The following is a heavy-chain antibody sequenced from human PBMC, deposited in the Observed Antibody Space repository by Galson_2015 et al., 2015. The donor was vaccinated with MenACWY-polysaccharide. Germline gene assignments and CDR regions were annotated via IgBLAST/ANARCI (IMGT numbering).Heavy chain of an antibody. D-gene: IGHD6-13*01. J-gene: IGHJ4*02. CDR1: GGSISSSNW. V-gene: IGHV4-4*02. CDR3: ARSPIAAVGIV. CDR2: IYHSGST. Sequence: SETLSLTCAVSGGSISSSNWWSWVRQPPGKGLEWIGEIYHSGSTNYNPSLKSRVTISVDNSKNQFSLKLTSVTAADTAVYYCARSPIAAVGIVWGQGTLVTVSS.